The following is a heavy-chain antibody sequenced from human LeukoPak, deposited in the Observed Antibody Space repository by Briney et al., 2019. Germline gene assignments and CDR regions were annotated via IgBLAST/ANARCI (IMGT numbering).Heavy chain of an antibody. J-gene: IGHJ4*02. CDR3: ARSRYDILTGYFDY. CDR2: ISSGTIYT. D-gene: IGHD3-9*01. V-gene: IGHV3-11*03. Sequence: GGSLRLSCAASGFTFSDYYMGWIRQAPGKGLELVSYISSGTIYTKYSDSVTGRFTISRDNAKNSLYLQMNGLRTEDTAVYYCARSRYDILTGYFDYWGQGVLITVSS. CDR1: GFTFSDYY.